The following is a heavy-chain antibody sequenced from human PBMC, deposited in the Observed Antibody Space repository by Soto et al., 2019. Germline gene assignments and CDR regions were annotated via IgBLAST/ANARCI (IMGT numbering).Heavy chain of an antibody. J-gene: IGHJ6*02. V-gene: IGHV3-23*01. CDR1: GFTFSSYA. D-gene: IGHD4-17*01. CDR3: ARDRCRSYYYYYGMDV. Sequence: LRLSCAASGFTFSSYAMSWVRQAPGKGLEWVSAISGSGGSTYYADSVKGRFTISRDNSKNTLYLQMNSLRAEDTAVYYCARDRCRSYYYYYGMDVWGQGTTVTVSS. CDR2: ISGSGGST.